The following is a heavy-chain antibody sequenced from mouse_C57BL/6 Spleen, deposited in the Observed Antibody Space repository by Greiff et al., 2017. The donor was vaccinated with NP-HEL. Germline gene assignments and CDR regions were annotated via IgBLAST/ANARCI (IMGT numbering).Heavy chain of an antibody. CDR1: GFTFSNYW. J-gene: IGHJ1*03. CDR3: TRYYGSSLWYFDV. D-gene: IGHD1-1*01. CDR2: IRLKSDNYAT. Sequence: EVKLQESGGGLVQPGGSMKLSCVASGFTFSNYWMNWVRQSPEKGLEWVAQIRLKSDNYATHYAVSVKGRFTISRDDSKSSVYLQMINLRAEDTGIYYCTRYYGSSLWYFDVWGTGTTVTVSS. V-gene: IGHV6-3*01.